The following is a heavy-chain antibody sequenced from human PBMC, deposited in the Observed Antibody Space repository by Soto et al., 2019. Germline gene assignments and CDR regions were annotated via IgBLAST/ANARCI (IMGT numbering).Heavy chain of an antibody. CDR2: IIPIFGTA. CDR3: ARDIGAAAGYNWFDP. J-gene: IGHJ5*02. D-gene: IGHD6-13*01. CDR1: GGTFSSYA. Sequence: SVKVSCKASGGTFSSYAISWVRQAPGQGLEWMGGIIPIFGTANYAQKFQGRVTITADESTSTAYMELSSLRSEDTAVYYCARDIGAAAGYNWFDPWGQGTLVTVSS. V-gene: IGHV1-69*13.